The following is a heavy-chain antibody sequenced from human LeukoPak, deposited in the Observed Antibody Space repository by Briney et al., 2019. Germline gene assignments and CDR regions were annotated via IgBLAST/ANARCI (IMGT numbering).Heavy chain of an antibody. CDR2: INPSCGST. V-gene: IGHV1-46*01. D-gene: IGHD6-13*01. CDR3: ARDRSVVEQQQGGGYNWFDP. CDR1: GYTFTSYY. J-gene: IGHJ5*02. Sequence: ASVNVSCKASGYTFTSYYMHWVRQAPGQGLEWMGIINPSCGSTGYAEKFQGRVTMTRDMSTSTVYMELSSLRSEDTAVYYCARDRSVVEQQQGGGYNWFDPWGQGTLVTVSS.